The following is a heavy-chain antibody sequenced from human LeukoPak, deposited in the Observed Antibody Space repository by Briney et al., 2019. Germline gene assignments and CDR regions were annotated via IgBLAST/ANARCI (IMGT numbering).Heavy chain of an antibody. D-gene: IGHD3-22*01. CDR3: AREGYYDSSGYYYNPFDY. V-gene: IGHV4-39*07. Sequence: SETLSLTCTVSGGSISSSSYYWGWIRQPPGKGLEWIGSIYHSGSTYYNPSLKSRVTISVDTSKNQFSLKLSSVTAADTAVYYCAREGYYDSSGYYYNPFDYWGQGTLVTVSS. CDR2: IYHSGST. CDR1: GGSISSSSYY. J-gene: IGHJ4*02.